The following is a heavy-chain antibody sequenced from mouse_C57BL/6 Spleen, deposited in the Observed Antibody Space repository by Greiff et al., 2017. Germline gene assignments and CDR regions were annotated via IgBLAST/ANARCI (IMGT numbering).Heavy chain of an antibody. CDR1: GYTFTNYW. CDR3: ARTAQYFDY. Sequence: QVQLKESGAELVRPGTSVKMSCKASGYTFTNYWIGWAKQRPGHGLEWIGDIYPGGGYTNYNEKFKGKATLTADKSSSTAYMQFSSLTSEDSAIYYCARTAQYFDYWGQGTTLTVSS. V-gene: IGHV1-63*01. D-gene: IGHD3-2*02. J-gene: IGHJ2*01. CDR2: IYPGGGYT.